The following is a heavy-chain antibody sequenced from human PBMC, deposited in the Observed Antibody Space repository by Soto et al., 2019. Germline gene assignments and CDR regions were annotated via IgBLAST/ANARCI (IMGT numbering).Heavy chain of an antibody. CDR1: GFTFSSYW. Sequence: LRLSCAASGFTFSSYWMSWVRQAPGKGLEWVANIKQDGSEKYYVDSVKGRFTISRDNAKNSLYLQMNSLRAEDTAVYYCARDPDHYDFWSGYSFSGMDVWGQGTTVTVSS. CDR3: ARDPDHYDFWSGYSFSGMDV. D-gene: IGHD3-3*01. V-gene: IGHV3-7*03. J-gene: IGHJ6*02. CDR2: IKQDGSEK.